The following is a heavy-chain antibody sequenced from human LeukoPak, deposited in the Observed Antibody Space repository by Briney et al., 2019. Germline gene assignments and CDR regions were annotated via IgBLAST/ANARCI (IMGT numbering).Heavy chain of an antibody. CDR1: GDSVSSNTAA. D-gene: IGHD6-13*01. Sequence: SQTLSLTCAISGDSVSSNTAAWNWIRQSPSRGLEWLGRTYYRSKWYNDSAVSVKSRLIITPDTSKNQFSLRLNSVTPEDTAVYYCARDGSKGRSSSWYEGFDPWGQGTLVTVSS. CDR3: ARDGSKGRSSSWYEGFDP. CDR2: TYYRSKWYN. V-gene: IGHV6-1*01. J-gene: IGHJ5*02.